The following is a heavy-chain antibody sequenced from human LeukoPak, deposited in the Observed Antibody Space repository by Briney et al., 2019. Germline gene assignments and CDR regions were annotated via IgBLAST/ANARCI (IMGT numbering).Heavy chain of an antibody. CDR1: GFTFSSYS. Sequence: GGSLRLSCAASGFTFSSYSMNWVRQAPGKGLEWVAVISYDGSIIYYAHSVKGRFTISRDNSKSTLYLQMNSLRAEDTAVYFCAKDFGAAYHYYGLDVWGQGTTVTVSS. CDR2: ISYDGSII. D-gene: IGHD3-10*01. CDR3: AKDFGAAYHYYGLDV. V-gene: IGHV3-30*18. J-gene: IGHJ6*02.